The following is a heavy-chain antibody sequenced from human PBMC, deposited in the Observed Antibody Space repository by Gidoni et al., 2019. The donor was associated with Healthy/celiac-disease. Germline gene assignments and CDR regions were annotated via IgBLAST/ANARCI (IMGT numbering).Heavy chain of an antibody. Sequence: QVQLVQSGAEVKKPGASVKVSCKASGYTFPSYYMHWVRQAPGQGLEWMGIINPSGGSTSYAQKFQGRVTMTRDTSTSTVYMELSSLRSEDTAVYYCARDRFSSGWAYYFDYWGQGTLVTVSS. CDR3: ARDRFSSGWAYYFDY. CDR2: INPSGGST. D-gene: IGHD6-19*01. J-gene: IGHJ4*02. V-gene: IGHV1-46*01. CDR1: GYTFPSYY.